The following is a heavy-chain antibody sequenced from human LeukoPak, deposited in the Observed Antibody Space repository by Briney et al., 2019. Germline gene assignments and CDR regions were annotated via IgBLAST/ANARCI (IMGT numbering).Heavy chain of an antibody. CDR1: GGSIRSSYYY. D-gene: IGHD4-17*01. J-gene: IGHJ4*02. CDR2: IYDSGST. Sequence: PSETLSLTCTVSGGSIRSSYYYWGWIRQPPGKGLEWIGSIYDSGSTYYNPSLKSRVTISVDTSKNQFSLKLNSVTAADTAVYYCARDFTDYGDYGCPDYWGQGTLVTVSS. CDR3: ARDFTDYGDYGCPDY. V-gene: IGHV4-39*02.